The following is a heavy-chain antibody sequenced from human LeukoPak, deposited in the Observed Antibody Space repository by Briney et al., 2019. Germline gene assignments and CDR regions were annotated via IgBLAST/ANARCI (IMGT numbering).Heavy chain of an antibody. D-gene: IGHD2-8*01. Sequence: GGSLRLSCAASGFTFSSYSMNWVRQAPGKGLEWVSAITGSGGTTYFADSVKGRFTISRDNAKSSLYLQMNSLRAEDTAVYYCAREGLIDAFDIWGQGTMVTVSS. CDR1: GFTFSSYS. J-gene: IGHJ3*02. CDR2: ITGSGGTT. V-gene: IGHV3-48*01. CDR3: AREGLIDAFDI.